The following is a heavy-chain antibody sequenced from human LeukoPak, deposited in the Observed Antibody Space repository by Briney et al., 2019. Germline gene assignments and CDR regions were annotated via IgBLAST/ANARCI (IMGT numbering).Heavy chain of an antibody. CDR3: ARNFSSGWFDY. D-gene: IGHD6-19*01. CDR1: GGSISSSNYY. Sequence: SETLSLTCTVSGGSISSSNYYWGWIRQPPGKGLEWNGSIYYSGSTSYNPSLKRRVTISVDTSKNQFSLKLSSVTAADTAVYYCARNFSSGWFDYWGQGTLVTVSS. J-gene: IGHJ4*02. CDR2: IYYSGST. V-gene: IGHV4-39*07.